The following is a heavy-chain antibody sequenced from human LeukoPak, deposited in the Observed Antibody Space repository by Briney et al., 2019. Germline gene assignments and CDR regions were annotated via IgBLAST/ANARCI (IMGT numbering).Heavy chain of an antibody. CDR2: ISYSGST. Sequence: SETLSLTCTVSSGSISNYYWSWIRQPPGKGLEWIRYISYSGSTNYNPSLKSRVTISVDTSKNQFSLKLSSVTAADTAMYYCARDSYNYGSGSFDYWGRGTLVTVSS. J-gene: IGHJ4*02. D-gene: IGHD5-18*01. CDR3: ARDSYNYGSGSFDY. V-gene: IGHV4-59*01. CDR1: SGSISNYY.